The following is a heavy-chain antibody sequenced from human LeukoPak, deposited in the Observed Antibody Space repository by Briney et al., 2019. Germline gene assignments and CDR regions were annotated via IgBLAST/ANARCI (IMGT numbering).Heavy chain of an antibody. J-gene: IGHJ4*02. Sequence: GGSLRLSCEASGFTFTSHWMSWVGQVPGKGLEWGAKINEEGGGKYYVDSVKGRFTISRDNAKNSLSLQMNSLRAEDTALYYCAKAQYYYDSSGYYQPRRYFDYWGQGTLVTVSS. CDR1: GFTFTSHW. CDR3: AKAQYYYDSSGYYQPRRYFDY. CDR2: INEEGGGK. D-gene: IGHD3-22*01. V-gene: IGHV3-7*03.